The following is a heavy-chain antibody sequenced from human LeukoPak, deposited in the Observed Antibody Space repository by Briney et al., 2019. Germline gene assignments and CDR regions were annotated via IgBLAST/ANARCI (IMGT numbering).Heavy chain of an antibody. CDR3: AKGGNRGYYYYYYMDV. D-gene: IGHD4-23*01. V-gene: IGHV3-23*01. CDR1: GFTFSSYA. Sequence: GGSLRLSCAASGFTFSSYAMSWVRQAPGKGLEWVSAISGSGGSTYYADSVKGRFTISRDNSKNTLYLQMNSLRAEDTAVYYCAKGGNRGYYYYYYMDVRGKGTTVTVSS. CDR2: ISGSGGST. J-gene: IGHJ6*03.